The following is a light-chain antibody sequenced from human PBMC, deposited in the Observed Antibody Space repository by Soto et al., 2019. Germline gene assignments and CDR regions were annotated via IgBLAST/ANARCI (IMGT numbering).Light chain of an antibody. CDR3: HQRSNWPPDT. V-gene: IGKV3D-20*02. CDR1: QSVSSSF. Sequence: IVLTQSPGTLCLSPGERATLSCSATQSVSSSFLAWYPQRPGQAPRLLIFGASNRATGIPDRFSGSRSGTDFTLTISSLEPEDFAVYYCHQRSNWPPDTFGQGTRREIK. CDR2: GAS. J-gene: IGKJ5*01.